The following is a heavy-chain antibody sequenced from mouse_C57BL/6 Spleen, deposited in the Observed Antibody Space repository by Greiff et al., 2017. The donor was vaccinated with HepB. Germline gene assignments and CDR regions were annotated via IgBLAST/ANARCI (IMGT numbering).Heavy chain of an antibody. CDR2: ISDGGSYT. CDR1: GFTFSSYA. V-gene: IGHV5-4*01. CDR3: ARDTLGRLAY. D-gene: IGHD4-1*01. J-gene: IGHJ3*01. Sequence: EVKLVESGGGLVKPGGSLKLSCAASGFTFSSYAMSWVRQTPEKRLEWVATISDGGSYTYYPDNVKGRFTISRDNAKNNLYLQMSHLKSEDTAMYYCARDTLGRLAYWGQGTLVTVSA.